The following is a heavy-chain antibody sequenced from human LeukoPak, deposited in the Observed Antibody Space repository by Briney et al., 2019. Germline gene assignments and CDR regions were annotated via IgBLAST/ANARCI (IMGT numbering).Heavy chain of an antibody. CDR1: GFTLSSSA. CDR3: AKVLSDYYCYNDMAV. D-gene: IGHD3-16*02. V-gene: IGHV3-23*01. CDR2: IRGRGGST. J-gene: IGHJ6*02. Sequence: PGGSLTLSCPVSGFTLSSSAMSWVRQVPGNGLEWVSAIRGRGGSTYYADSVKGRFNISRDNAKNTLYLQMTGMRADDRVVYYCAKVLSDYYCYNDMAVWGQGTTVTVSS.